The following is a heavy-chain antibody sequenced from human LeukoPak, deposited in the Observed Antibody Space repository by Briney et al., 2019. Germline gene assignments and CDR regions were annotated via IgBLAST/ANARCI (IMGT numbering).Heavy chain of an antibody. D-gene: IGHD6-19*01. CDR3: ARVYSPIAVAKGYYFDY. V-gene: IGHV1-18*01. CDR2: ISAYNGNT. Sequence: ASVKVSCKASGYTFTSYGISWVRQAPGQGLEWMGWISAYNGNTNYAQKLQGRVTMTTDTSTSTAYMELRSLRSDDTAVYYCARVYSPIAVAKGYYFDYWGQGTLVTVSS. J-gene: IGHJ4*02. CDR1: GYTFTSYG.